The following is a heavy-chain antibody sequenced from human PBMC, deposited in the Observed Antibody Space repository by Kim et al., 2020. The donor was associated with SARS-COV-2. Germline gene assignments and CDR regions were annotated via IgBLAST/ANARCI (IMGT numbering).Heavy chain of an antibody. D-gene: IGHD6-13*01. CDR3: AKFPGSSWHNEKYYFDY. V-gene: IGHV3-23*01. CDR1: GFTFSSYA. CDR2: ISGSGGST. J-gene: IGHJ4*02. Sequence: GGSLRLSCAASGFTFSSYAMSWVRQAPGKGLEWVSAISGSGGSTYYADSVKGRFTISRDNSKNTLYLQMNSLRAEDTAVYYCAKFPGSSWHNEKYYFDYWGQGTLVTVSS.